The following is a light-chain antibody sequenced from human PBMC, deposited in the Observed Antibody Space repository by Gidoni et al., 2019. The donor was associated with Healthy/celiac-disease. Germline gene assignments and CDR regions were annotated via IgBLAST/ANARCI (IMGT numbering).Light chain of an antibody. J-gene: IGKJ1*01. CDR3: QQLNSYPPWT. CDR1: QGISSY. V-gene: IGKV1-9*01. Sequence: DIQLTPSPSFLSASVGDRVTLTCRASQGISSYLAWYQQKPGKAPKLLIYAASTLQSGVPSRCSGSGSGTEFTLTISSLQPEDFATYYCQQLNSYPPWTFGQGTKAEIK. CDR2: AAS.